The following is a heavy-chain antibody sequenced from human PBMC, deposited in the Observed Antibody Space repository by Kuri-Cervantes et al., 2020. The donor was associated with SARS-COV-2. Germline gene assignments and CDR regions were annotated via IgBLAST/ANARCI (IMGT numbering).Heavy chain of an antibody. CDR2: VSGSSGNT. V-gene: IGHV3-23*01. J-gene: IGHJ4*02. CDR3: AKDRAGVHDF. Sequence: GESLKISCAASGFTFSSYAMSWVRQAPGKGLEWVSAVSGSSGNTYYADSVKGRFTISRDNSKNTLYLQMSSLRDEDTAIYYCAKDRAGVHDFWGQGTLVTDSS. D-gene: IGHD2-21*01. CDR1: GFTFSSYA.